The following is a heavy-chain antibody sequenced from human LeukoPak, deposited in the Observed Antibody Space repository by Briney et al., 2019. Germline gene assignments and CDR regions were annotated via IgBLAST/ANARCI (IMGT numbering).Heavy chain of an antibody. D-gene: IGHD6-13*01. V-gene: IGHV3-23*01. CDR3: ARRGAAAGLLFRVLVY. CDR2: ISAGGGAI. Sequence: GGSLRLSCAASGFTFSNYDMGWVRQAPGEGLEWVSSISAGGGAIYYADSVKGRFTISRDNSKNTLDLQLNSLRAEDTAVYYCARRGAAAGLLFRVLVYWGQGTLVTVSS. J-gene: IGHJ4*02. CDR1: GFTFSNYD.